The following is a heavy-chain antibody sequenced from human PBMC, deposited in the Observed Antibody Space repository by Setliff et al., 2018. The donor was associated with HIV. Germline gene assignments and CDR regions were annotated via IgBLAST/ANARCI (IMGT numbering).Heavy chain of an antibody. V-gene: IGHV1-3*01. Sequence: WASVMVSCKASGYTFTSYAMHWVRQAPGQRLEWMGWINAGNGNTRYSQTFQGRVTITRDTSASTAYMELSSLRSEDTAVYYCARGGDYDVVIYFDYWGQGTLVTVSS. J-gene: IGHJ4*02. D-gene: IGHD2-21*02. CDR2: INAGNGNT. CDR3: ARGGDYDVVIYFDY. CDR1: GYTFTSYA.